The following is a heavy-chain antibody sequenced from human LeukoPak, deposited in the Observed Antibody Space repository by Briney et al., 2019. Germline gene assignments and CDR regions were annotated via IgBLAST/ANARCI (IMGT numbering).Heavy chain of an antibody. CDR2: IRYDGSNK. CDR3: ARDRAEDDSSGYIHRDFDF. V-gene: IGHV3-30*02. J-gene: IGHJ4*02. CDR1: GFTFSSYG. D-gene: IGHD3-22*01. Sequence: GGSLRLSCAASGFTFSSYGMHWVRQAPGKGLEWVAFIRYDGSNKYYADSVKGRFTISRDNAKKSLYLQMNSLRAEDTAVYYCARDRAEDDSSGYIHRDFDFWGQGTLVIVSS.